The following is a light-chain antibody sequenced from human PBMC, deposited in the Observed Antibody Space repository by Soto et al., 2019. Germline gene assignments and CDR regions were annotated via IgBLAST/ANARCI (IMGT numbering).Light chain of an antibody. J-gene: IGKJ1*01. Sequence: EIVLTQSPGTLSLSPGERATLSCRASQTVTSNYLAWYQQKPGQAPRLLIYGASGRATGIPDRFSGSGSGTDFTLTISRVEPEDFATYYCQQSYSHPRTVGQGNKVDSK. V-gene: IGKV3-20*01. CDR3: QQSYSHPRT. CDR2: GAS. CDR1: QTVTSNY.